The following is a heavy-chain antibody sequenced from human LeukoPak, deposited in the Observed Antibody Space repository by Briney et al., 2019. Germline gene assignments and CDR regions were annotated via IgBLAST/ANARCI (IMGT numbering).Heavy chain of an antibody. Sequence: GGSLRLSCAASGFTFSSYAMHWVRRAPGKGLEWVAVISYDGSNKYYADSVKGRFTISRDNAKNSLYLQMNSLRAEDTAVYYCAREGCSGGSCCSRLAFDIWGQGTMVTVSS. V-gene: IGHV3-30*04. J-gene: IGHJ3*02. CDR2: ISYDGSNK. CDR1: GFTFSSYA. CDR3: AREGCSGGSCCSRLAFDI. D-gene: IGHD2-15*01.